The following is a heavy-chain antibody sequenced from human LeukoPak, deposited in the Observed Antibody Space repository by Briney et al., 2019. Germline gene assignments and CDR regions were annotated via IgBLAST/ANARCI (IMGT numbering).Heavy chain of an antibody. V-gene: IGHV3-9*03. CDR1: GFTFDDYA. D-gene: IGHD3-10*01. CDR3: ARDLRAGAAH. J-gene: IGHJ4*02. Sequence: GGSLRPSCAASGFTFDDYAMHWVRQAPGKGLEWVSGVSWNSGSIGYADSVKGRFTISRDNAKNSLYLRMNSLRAEDMALYYCARDLRAGAAHWGQGTLVTVSS. CDR2: VSWNSGSI.